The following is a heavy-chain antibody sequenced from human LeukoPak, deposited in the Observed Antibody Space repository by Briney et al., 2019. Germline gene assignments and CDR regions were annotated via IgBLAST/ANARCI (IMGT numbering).Heavy chain of an antibody. Sequence: SETLSPTCTVSGASISGSGYYWGWIRQPPGKGLEWIGEINHSGSTNYNPSLKSRVTISVDTSKNQFSLKLSSVTAADTAVYYCARGGPSSGFFYFDYWGQGTLVTVSS. CDR3: ARGGPSSGFFYFDY. V-gene: IGHV4-39*07. D-gene: IGHD3-22*01. J-gene: IGHJ4*02. CDR2: INHSGST. CDR1: GASISGSGYY.